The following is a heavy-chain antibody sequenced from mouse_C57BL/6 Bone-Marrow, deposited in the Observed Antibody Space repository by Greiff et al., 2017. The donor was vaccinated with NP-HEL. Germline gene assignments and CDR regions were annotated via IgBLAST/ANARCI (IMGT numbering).Heavy chain of an antibody. Sequence: VQLQQSGPELVKPGASVKISCKASGYSFTGYYMNWVKQSPEKSLEWIGEINPSTGGTTYNQKFKAKATLTVDKSSSTAYMQLKSLTSEDSAVYYCATTVVATDAMDYWGQRTSVTVSS. V-gene: IGHV1-42*01. CDR3: ATTVVATDAMDY. J-gene: IGHJ4*01. D-gene: IGHD1-1*01. CDR1: GYSFTGYY. CDR2: INPSTGGT.